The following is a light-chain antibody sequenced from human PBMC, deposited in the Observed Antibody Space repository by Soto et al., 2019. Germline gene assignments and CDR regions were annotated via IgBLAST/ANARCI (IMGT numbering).Light chain of an antibody. J-gene: IGKJ1*01. Sequence: DIQMTQSPSTLSGSVGDIVTITCRASQSISSWLAWYQQKPGKAPKLLIYKASSLESGVPSRFSGSGSGTEFTLTISSLQPDDFATYYCQNYNSYSEEFGQGTKVDIK. CDR1: QSISSW. CDR2: KAS. CDR3: QNYNSYSEE. V-gene: IGKV1-5*03.